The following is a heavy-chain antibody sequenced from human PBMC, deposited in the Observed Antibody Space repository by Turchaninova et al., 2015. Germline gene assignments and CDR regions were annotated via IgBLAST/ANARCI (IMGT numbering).Heavy chain of an antibody. Sequence: QITLKESGPTRVKPTQTLTLTCTFSGFSLSTSGVGVGWIRHPPGKALECLALIYWDDDRRHSQSLKSRLTITKDTSKNQVVLTMTNMDPVDTATYYCAHRRPNSGGWDTGVFDQWGPGTLVTVSS. CDR2: IYWDDDR. V-gene: IGHV2-5*02. CDR1: GFSLSTSGVG. D-gene: IGHD6-19*01. CDR3: AHRRPNSGGWDTGVFDQ. J-gene: IGHJ4*02.